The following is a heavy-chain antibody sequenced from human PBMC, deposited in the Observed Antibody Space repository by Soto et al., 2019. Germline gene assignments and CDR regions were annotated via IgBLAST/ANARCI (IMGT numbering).Heavy chain of an antibody. V-gene: IGHV4-39*01. D-gene: IGHD5-18*01. CDR1: GGSISSSSYY. CDR3: ARQAGYSYGFFDY. J-gene: IGHJ4*02. CDR2: IYYSGST. Sequence: SETLSLTCTVSGGSISSSSYYWGWIRQPPGKGLEWIGSIYYSGSTYHNPSLKSRVTISVDTSKNQFSLKLSSVTAADTAVYYCARQAGYSYGFFDYWGQGTLVTVSS.